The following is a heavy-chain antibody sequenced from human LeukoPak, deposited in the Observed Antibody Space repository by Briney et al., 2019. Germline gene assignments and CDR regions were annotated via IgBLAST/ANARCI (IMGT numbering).Heavy chain of an antibody. CDR2: INWNGGST. Sequence: GGSLGLSCAASGFTFDDYGMSWVRQAPGKGLEWVSGINWNGGSTGYADSVKGRFTISRDNAKNSLYLQMNSLRAEDTALYYCARGYYDSSGPGNWFDPWGQGTLVTVSS. J-gene: IGHJ5*02. CDR3: ARGYYDSSGPGNWFDP. CDR1: GFTFDDYG. V-gene: IGHV3-20*04. D-gene: IGHD3-22*01.